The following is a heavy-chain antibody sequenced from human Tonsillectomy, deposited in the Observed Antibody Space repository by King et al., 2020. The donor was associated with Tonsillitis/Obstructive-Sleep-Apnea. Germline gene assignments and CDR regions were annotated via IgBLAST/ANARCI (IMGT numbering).Heavy chain of an antibody. CDR1: GFTFSSYS. D-gene: IGHD6-25*01. J-gene: IGHJ4*02. CDR3: ARGGAAARRSSFDY. V-gene: IGHV3-48*02. CDR2: VSSSSSSI. Sequence: VQLVESGGDLVQSGGSLRLSCAASGFTFSSYSTNWVRQAPGEGLEWGSCVSSSSSSIYYADSLKGRFTISSDNAKNSLYLQMNSLRDEDTAVYYCARGGAAARRSSFDYWGQGTLVTVSS.